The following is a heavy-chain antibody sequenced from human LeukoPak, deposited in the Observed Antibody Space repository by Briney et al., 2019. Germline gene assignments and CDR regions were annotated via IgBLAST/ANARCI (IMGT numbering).Heavy chain of an antibody. CDR3: ARGVYYDTSGLTWFDP. J-gene: IGHJ5*02. V-gene: IGHV3-23*01. CDR2: ISGSGGST. Sequence: GGSLRLSCAASGFTFSSYAMSWVRQAPGKGLEWVSAISGSGGSTYYADSVKGRFTISRDNSKNTMYLQMNGLRAEDTAVYYCARGVYYDTSGLTWFDPWGQGTLVTVSS. D-gene: IGHD3-22*01. CDR1: GFTFSSYA.